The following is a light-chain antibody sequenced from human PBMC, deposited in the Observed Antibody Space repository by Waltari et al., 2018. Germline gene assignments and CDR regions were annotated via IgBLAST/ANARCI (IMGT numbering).Light chain of an antibody. J-gene: IGKJ1*01. Sequence: VLTQSPGTLSLFPGERVTLSCRASQSVSSNYLAWYQQKPGQATRLLIYDASNRATGIADRFSGSGSGTDFTLTISRLEPEDVAVYYCQQYGRSPWTFGQGTKVEIK. CDR2: DAS. V-gene: IGKV3-20*01. CDR1: QSVSSNY. CDR3: QQYGRSPWT.